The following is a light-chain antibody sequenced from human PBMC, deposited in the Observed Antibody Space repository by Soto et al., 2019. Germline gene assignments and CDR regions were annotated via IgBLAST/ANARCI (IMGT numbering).Light chain of an antibody. CDR3: QQYAVSPIP. Sequence: ILLSQSPCAVSLSPGETATLSRRTSESVGSIYLAWYQQKPGQTPRLLIYAVSNRATGIPDRFSGSGSGTDFSLTISRLEPEDFALYYCQQYAVSPIPFGQGTRLAI. CDR2: AVS. J-gene: IGKJ5*01. CDR1: ESVGSIY. V-gene: IGKV3-20*01.